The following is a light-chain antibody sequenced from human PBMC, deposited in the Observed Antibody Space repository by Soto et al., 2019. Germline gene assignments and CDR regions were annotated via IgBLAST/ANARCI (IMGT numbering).Light chain of an antibody. Sequence: DIQMTQSPSTLSASVGDRVTITCRASQNIDIWLSWYQQKPGKAPSLLIYDASNLKSGVPSRFSGSGSGTEFTLTTSRLQPDDSGSYYCQQHKSYPVTFGGGTKV. CDR2: DAS. J-gene: IGKJ4*01. V-gene: IGKV1-5*01. CDR3: QQHKSYPVT. CDR1: QNIDIW.